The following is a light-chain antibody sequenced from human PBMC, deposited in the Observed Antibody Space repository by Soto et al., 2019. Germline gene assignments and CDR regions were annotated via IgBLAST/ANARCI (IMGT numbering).Light chain of an antibody. J-gene: IGLJ2*01. CDR3: QAWDSSGVV. CDR1: KLGDKY. CDR2: QDS. Sequence: SYELTQPPSVSVSPGQTASITCSGDKLGDKYACWYQQKPGQSPVLVICQDSKRPSGIPERFSGSNSGNTATLTISGTQAMDEADYYCQAWDSSGVVFGGGTKLTVL. V-gene: IGLV3-1*01.